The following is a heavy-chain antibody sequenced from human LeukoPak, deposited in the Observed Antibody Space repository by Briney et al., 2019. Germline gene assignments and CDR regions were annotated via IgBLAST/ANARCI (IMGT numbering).Heavy chain of an antibody. V-gene: IGHV3-23*01. CDR3: AKDPKGRYYYYGMDV. Sequence: GGSLRLSCAASGFTFSSYAMSWVRQAPGKGLEWVSAISGSGGSTYYADSVKGRFTTSRDNSQNTLYLQMNSLRAEDTAVYYCAKDPKGRYYYYGMDVWGQGTTVTVSS. CDR2: ISGSGGST. D-gene: IGHD3-10*01. CDR1: GFTFSSYA. J-gene: IGHJ6*02.